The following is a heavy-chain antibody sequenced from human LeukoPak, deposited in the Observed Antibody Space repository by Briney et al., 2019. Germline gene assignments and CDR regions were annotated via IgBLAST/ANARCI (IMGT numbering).Heavy chain of an antibody. V-gene: IGHV4-39*01. CDR3: ARSWTTTYFDY. J-gene: IGHJ4*02. CDR2: IYYSGST. D-gene: IGHD1-1*01. Sequence: EWIGSIYYSGSTYYNPSLKSRVTISVDTSKNQFSLKLSSVTAADTAVYYCARSWTTTYFDYWGQGTLVTVSS.